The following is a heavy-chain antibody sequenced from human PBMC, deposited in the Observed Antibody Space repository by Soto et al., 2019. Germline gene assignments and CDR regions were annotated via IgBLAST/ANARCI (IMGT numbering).Heavy chain of an antibody. D-gene: IGHD5-18*01. CDR1: GYTFTNND. CDR2: MNPGSGDT. J-gene: IGHJ5*02. CDR3: ARMESSGSLNWFDP. Sequence: ASVKVSCKASGYTFTNNDVSWVRQATGQGLEWMGWMNPGSGDTGYAQKFQGRVTMTRDISIATAYMELSSLTSEDTAIYYCARMESSGSLNWFDPWGQGTLVTVSS. V-gene: IGHV1-8*02.